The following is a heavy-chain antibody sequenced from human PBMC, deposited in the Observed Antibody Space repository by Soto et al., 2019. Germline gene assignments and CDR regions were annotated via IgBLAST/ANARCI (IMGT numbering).Heavy chain of an antibody. CDR1: GFTFSSSA. D-gene: IGHD3-16*01. J-gene: IGHJ3*02. Sequence: EVQLVESGGDLVQPGGSLRLSCAASGFTFSSSAMHWVRQAPGKGLEYVLYISSDGGNTYYANSVKGRFTISRDNSKNTLYLQMGSLRTEDMAVYYCARRGDVYYGFDIWGQGTMVTVSS. V-gene: IGHV3-64*01. CDR3: ARRGDVYYGFDI. CDR2: ISSDGGNT.